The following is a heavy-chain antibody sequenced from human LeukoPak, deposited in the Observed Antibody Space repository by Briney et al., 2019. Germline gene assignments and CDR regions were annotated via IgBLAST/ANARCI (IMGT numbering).Heavy chain of an antibody. J-gene: IGHJ4*02. Sequence: PSETLSLTCTVSGGSISSSSYYWGWTHQPPGKGLEWIGSIYYSGSTYYNPSLKSRVTISVDTSKNQFSLKLSSVTAADTAVYYCVAVAGSNYFDYWGQGTLVTVSS. CDR3: VAVAGSNYFDY. CDR1: GGSISSSSYY. CDR2: IYYSGST. V-gene: IGHV4-39*01. D-gene: IGHD6-19*01.